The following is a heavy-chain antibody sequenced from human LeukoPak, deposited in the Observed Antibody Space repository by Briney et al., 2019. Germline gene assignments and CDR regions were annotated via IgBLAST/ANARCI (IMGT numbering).Heavy chain of an antibody. J-gene: IGHJ4*02. CDR1: GFTFSTYG. D-gene: IGHD6-6*01. CDR3: AKDWAYSTSSFFYYFDF. CDR2: ISYDGSNE. Sequence: PGKSLRLSCAASGFTFSTYGMHWVRQAPGKGLEWVAVISYDGSNEYYADSVRGRFTISRDNSKNTLYLQMNTLRAEDTALYYCAKDWAYSTSSFFYYFDFWGQGTLVTASS. V-gene: IGHV3-30*18.